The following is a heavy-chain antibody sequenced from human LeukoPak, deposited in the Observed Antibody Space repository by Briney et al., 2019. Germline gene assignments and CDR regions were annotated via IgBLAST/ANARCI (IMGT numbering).Heavy chain of an antibody. CDR3: ARESSFDY. CDR2: IWYDGSNK. Sequence: GRSLRLSCAASGFTFSSYGVHWVRQAPGKGLEWVAVIWYDGSNKYYADSVKGRFTISRDNSKNTLYLQVNSLRAEDTAVYYCARESSFDYWGQGTLVTVSS. CDR1: GFTFSSYG. V-gene: IGHV3-33*01. J-gene: IGHJ4*02.